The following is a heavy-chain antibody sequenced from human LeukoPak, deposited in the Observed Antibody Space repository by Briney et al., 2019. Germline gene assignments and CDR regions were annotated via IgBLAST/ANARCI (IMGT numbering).Heavy chain of an antibody. CDR1: GGSISRYY. J-gene: IGHJ5*02. CDR2: IYYSGST. V-gene: IGHV4-59*12. CDR3: TIFKGGGRANWFDP. D-gene: IGHD2-21*01. Sequence: PSETLSLTCTVSGGSISRYYWSWIRQHPGKGLEWLGYIYYSGSTNYNPSLKGRVPIPVDTSKTQFFRKLSSVTPATRPGFYCTIFKGGGRANWFDPWGQGTLVTVSS.